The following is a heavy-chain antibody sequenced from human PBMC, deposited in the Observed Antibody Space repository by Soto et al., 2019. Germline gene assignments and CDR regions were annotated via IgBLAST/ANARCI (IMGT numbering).Heavy chain of an antibody. CDR1: GYTFTNHD. J-gene: IGHJ5*02. D-gene: IGHD1-26*01. Sequence: QVQLVQSGAEVKKPGASVKVSCKASGYTFTNHDINWVRQATGQGLEWMGWMNSNSGDTGYAQKSQGTVTLTRDTSRPTAYMQLSSRRSEDTAGYYCARGSGRNGRDLFDPWGQGTLVTVSS. CDR3: ARGSGRNGRDLFDP. CDR2: MNSNSGDT. V-gene: IGHV1-8*01.